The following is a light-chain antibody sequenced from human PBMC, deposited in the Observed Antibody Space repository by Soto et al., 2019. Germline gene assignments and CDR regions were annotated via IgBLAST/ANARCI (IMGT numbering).Light chain of an antibody. CDR1: QVISIF. V-gene: IGKV1-9*01. J-gene: IGKJ4*01. CDR2: ASS. Sequence: IQLSQSPSSLSASVGDRVTITCRAIQVISIFLAFYHQKPGKAPTLLIYASSTLQTGVPSRFSGSGSGTDFTLTISSLQPEDFATYYCQQLNAYPLTFGRGTKVDIK. CDR3: QQLNAYPLT.